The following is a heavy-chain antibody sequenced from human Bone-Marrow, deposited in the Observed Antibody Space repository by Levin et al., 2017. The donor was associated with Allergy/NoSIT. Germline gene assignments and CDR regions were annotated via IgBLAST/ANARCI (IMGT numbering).Heavy chain of an antibody. CDR1: GFSFTKVW. CDR2: IKSETDGGTI. J-gene: IGHJ4*02. D-gene: IGHD2-21*01. CDR3: TTEVWARSIRDDY. Sequence: PGGSLRLSCAASGFSFTKVWMTWVRQAPGKGLEWVGRIKSETDGGTIDYAAPVKGRFTISRDDSRSTLYLQMNSLKTEATAVYYCTTEVWARSIRDDYWGQGTLVTVSS. V-gene: IGHV3-15*01.